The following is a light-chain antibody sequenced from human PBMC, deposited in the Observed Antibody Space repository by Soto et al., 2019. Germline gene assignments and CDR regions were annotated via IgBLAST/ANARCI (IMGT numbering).Light chain of an antibody. CDR2: EVS. V-gene: IGLV2-14*01. J-gene: IGLJ2*01. Sequence: QSVLTQPASVSGSPGQSITISCSGTGSDVGGSNSVSWYQQHPGKAPKLMIYEVSNRPSGISNRFSGSKSGNTASLTISGLQAEDEADYYCCSHTSSLTRIFGGGTKVTVL. CDR1: GSDVGGSNS. CDR3: CSHTSSLTRI.